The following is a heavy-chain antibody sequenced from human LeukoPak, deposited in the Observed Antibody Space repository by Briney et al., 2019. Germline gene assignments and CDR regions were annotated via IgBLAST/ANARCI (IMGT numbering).Heavy chain of an antibody. D-gene: IGHD3-22*01. CDR3: ARLSQTPDYYSNGGYYYLGY. CDR2: MNPNTGRT. CDR1: RYTFTSYD. Sequence: GASVKVSCKASRYTFTSYDINWVREAAGQGLEWMGWMNPNTGRTGFAQKFQGRLTMTRDTSISTAYMELSRLRSEDTAVYYCARLSQTPDYYSNGGYYYLGYWGQGTPVTVSS. V-gene: IGHV1-8*01. J-gene: IGHJ4*02.